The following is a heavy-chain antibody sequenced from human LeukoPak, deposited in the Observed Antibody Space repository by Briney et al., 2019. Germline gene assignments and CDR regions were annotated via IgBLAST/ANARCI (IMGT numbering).Heavy chain of an antibody. Sequence: SETLSLTCTVSGCSISNSSYYWRWIRQPPGKGLEWIGEINHSGSTNYNPSLKSRINISVDTSKNQFSLKLSSVTAAVTAVYYCGRDYYLRGQGTLVTVSS. CDR2: INHSGST. CDR3: GRDYYL. CDR1: GCSISNSSYY. D-gene: IGHD3-10*01. V-gene: IGHV4-39*07. J-gene: IGHJ4*02.